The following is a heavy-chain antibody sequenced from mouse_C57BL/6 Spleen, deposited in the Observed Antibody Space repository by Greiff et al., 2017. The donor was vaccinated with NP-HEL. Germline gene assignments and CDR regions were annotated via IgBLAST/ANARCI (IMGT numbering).Heavy chain of an antibody. CDR2: IYPGNGDT. CDR1: GYTFTSYN. CDR3: ARDYYSSSRYYYAMDY. V-gene: IGHV1-12*01. D-gene: IGHD1-1*01. Sequence: QVQLQQSGAELVRPGASVKMSCKASGYTFTSYNMHWVKQTPRQGLEWIGAIYPGNGDTSYNQKFKGKATLTVDKSSSTAYMQLSSLTSEDSAVYFWARDYYSSSRYYYAMDYWGQGTSVTVSS. J-gene: IGHJ4*01.